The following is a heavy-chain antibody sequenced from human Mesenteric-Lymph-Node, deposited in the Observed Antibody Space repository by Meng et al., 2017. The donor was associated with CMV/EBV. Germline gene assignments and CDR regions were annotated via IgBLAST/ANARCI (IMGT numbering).Heavy chain of an antibody. D-gene: IGHD2-2*01. CDR1: GGSISSYY. CDR2: IYYSGST. CDR3: ARGRCSSTSCYPPPAAFDI. Sequence: SETLSLTCTVSGGSISSYYWSWIRQPPGKGLEWIGSIYYSGSTYYNPSLKSRVTISVDTSRNQFSLKLSSVTAADTAVYYCARGRCSSTSCYPPPAAFDIWGQGTMVTVSS. V-gene: IGHV4-59*01. J-gene: IGHJ3*02.